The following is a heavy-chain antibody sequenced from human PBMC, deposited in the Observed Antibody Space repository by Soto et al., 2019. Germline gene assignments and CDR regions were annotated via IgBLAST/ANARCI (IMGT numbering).Heavy chain of an antibody. J-gene: IGHJ4*02. D-gene: IGHD2-2*01. CDR1: GGTFSSYA. Sequence: SVKVSCKASGGTFSSYAISWVRQAPGQGLEWMGGIIPIFGTANYAQKFQGRVTITADESTSTAYMELSSLRSEDTAVYYCARRVVLVPAAFDYWGQGTLVTVSS. CDR3: ARRVVLVPAAFDY. CDR2: IIPIFGTA. V-gene: IGHV1-69*13.